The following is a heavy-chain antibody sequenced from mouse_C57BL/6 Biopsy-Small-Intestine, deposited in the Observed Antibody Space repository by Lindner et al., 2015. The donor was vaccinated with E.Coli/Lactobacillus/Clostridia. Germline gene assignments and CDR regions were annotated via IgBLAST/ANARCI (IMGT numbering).Heavy chain of an antibody. CDR3: ARDLTPYDSGSSNWFDP. V-gene: IGHV1-53*01. Sequence: SVKVSCKTSGYTFAGYYMHWVRQAPGQGLEWMGWINPNTGATNYAQTLEGRVAMTRDTSLNTAYMDLSRLRSGDTAVYYCARDLTPYDSGSSNWFDPWGQGTLVTVTS. CDR1: GYTFAGYY. CDR2: INPNTGAT. D-gene: IGHD2-4*01. J-gene: IGHJ4*01.